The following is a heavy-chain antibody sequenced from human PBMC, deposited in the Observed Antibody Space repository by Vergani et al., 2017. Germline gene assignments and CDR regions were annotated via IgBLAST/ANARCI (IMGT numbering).Heavy chain of an antibody. CDR2: INSDGDST. J-gene: IGHJ4*02. CDR1: GFSFNSYW. Sequence: DVHLAESGGGFFQPGGSLRLSCSASGFSFNSYWMHWVRQVPGKGLLWVSRINSDGDSTSYADSVKGRFTISKDISKNTLYLQMNSLRGDDTAVYYCARETRDTPSSLDYWGQGTLVTVSS. V-gene: IGHV3-74*01. D-gene: IGHD5-24*01. CDR3: ARETRDTPSSLDY.